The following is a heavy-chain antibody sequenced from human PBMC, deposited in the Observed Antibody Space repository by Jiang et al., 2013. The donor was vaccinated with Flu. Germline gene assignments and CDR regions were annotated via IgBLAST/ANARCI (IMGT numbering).Heavy chain of an antibody. CDR1: GFTFSSYG. D-gene: IGHD3-10*01. J-gene: IGHJ6*04. Sequence: VQLLESGGGVVQPGRSLRLSCAASGFTFSSYGMHWVRQAPGKGLEWVAVIWYDGSNKYYADSVKGRFTISRDNSKNTLYLQMNSLRAEDTAVYYCASELWGGPLSYGMDIWGKGTTVTVSS. V-gene: IGHV3-33*01. CDR3: ASELWGGPLSYGMDI. CDR2: IWYDGSNK.